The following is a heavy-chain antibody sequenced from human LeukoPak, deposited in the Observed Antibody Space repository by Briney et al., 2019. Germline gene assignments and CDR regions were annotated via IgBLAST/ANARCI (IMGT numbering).Heavy chain of an antibody. D-gene: IGHD3-16*01. J-gene: IGHJ5*02. V-gene: IGHV4-59*01. Sequence: KPSETLSLTCTVSGGSISSYCWSWIRQPPGKGLEWIGYIYYSGSTNYNPSLKSRVTISVDTSKNQFSLKLSSVTAADTAVYYCARQGNYDYVWGSYAGDDHNWFDPWGQGTLVTVSS. CDR2: IYYSGST. CDR1: GGSISSYC. CDR3: ARQGNYDYVWGSYAGDDHNWFDP.